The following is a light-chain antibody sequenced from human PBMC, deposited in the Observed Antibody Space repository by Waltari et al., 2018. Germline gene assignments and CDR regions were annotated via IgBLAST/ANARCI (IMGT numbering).Light chain of an antibody. CDR1: SGHSSNV. V-gene: IGLV4-69*01. Sequence: QLVLTQSPSASASLGASVRLTCTLSSGHSSNVIAWHQQQPEKGPRYLMRVNRDGSHSKGDGIPDRFAGSRSGAGRYLTISSLQSEDEADYYCQTGGHGTWVFGGGTKLTVL. J-gene: IGLJ3*02. CDR2: VNRDGSH. CDR3: QTGGHGTWV.